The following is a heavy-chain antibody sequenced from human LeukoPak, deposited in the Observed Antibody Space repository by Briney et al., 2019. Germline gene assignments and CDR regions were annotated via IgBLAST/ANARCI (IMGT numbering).Heavy chain of an antibody. J-gene: IGHJ3*02. Sequence: SETLSLTCTVSGGSISSYYWSWIRQPPGKGLEWIGYIYTSGSTNYNPSLKSRVTISVDTSKNQFSLKLSSVTAADTAVYYCARKGLRDFWSGLLNDAFDIWGQGTMVTVSS. CDR1: GGSISSYY. CDR3: ARKGLRDFWSGLLNDAFDI. V-gene: IGHV4-4*09. CDR2: IYTSGST. D-gene: IGHD3-3*01.